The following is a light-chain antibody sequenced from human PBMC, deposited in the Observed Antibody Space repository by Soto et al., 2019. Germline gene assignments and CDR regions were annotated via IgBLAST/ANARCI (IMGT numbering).Light chain of an antibody. Sequence: QLTRSGVSLSASVVDRGTITCRASQGISSYLAWYQQKPGKAPKLLIYAAVILQSGVPSRFSGSGSGTDFTLTISSLQPEDFATYYCQQYNSHRAFCQRTKVDI. CDR1: QGISSY. CDR2: AAV. V-gene: IGKV1-9*01. CDR3: QQYNSHRA. J-gene: IGKJ1*01.